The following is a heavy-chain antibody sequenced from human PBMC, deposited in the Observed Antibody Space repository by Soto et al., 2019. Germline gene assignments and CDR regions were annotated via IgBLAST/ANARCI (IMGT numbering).Heavy chain of an antibody. Sequence: ASVKVSCKASGYIFTDYYMHWVRQAPGQELGWMGRINPNSGGTNYAQKFQGRVTMTRDTSISTAYTELSSLRSDDTAVYYCARGESGSYSLTSYYYYYGMDVWGQGTTVTVSS. CDR3: ARGESGSYSLTSYYYYYGMDV. D-gene: IGHD1-26*01. CDR2: INPNSGGT. V-gene: IGHV1-2*06. CDR1: GYIFTDYY. J-gene: IGHJ6*02.